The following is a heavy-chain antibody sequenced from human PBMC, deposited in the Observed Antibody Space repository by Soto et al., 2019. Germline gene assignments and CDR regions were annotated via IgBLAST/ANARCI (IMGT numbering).Heavy chain of an antibody. Sequence: GGSLKISCQGSGYSFTSYCIGWVRQVPGKGLEWMGIIYPGDSDTRYSPSFQGQVTISADKSISTAYLQWSSLKASDTAMYYCARLEEEDSSGYYYRYFDYWGQGTLVTVSS. CDR3: ARLEEEDSSGYYYRYFDY. CDR2: IYPGDSDT. V-gene: IGHV5-51*01. J-gene: IGHJ4*02. D-gene: IGHD3-22*01. CDR1: GYSFTSYC.